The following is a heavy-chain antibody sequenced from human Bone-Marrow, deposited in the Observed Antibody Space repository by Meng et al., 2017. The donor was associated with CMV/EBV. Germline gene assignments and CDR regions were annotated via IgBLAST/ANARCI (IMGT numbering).Heavy chain of an antibody. J-gene: IGHJ4*02. D-gene: IGHD1-14*01. Sequence: VSVKVSCKASGYTFTGYYMHWVRQAPGQGLEWMGWINPNSGGTNYAQKFQGRVTMTRDTSISTAYMELSRLRSDDTAVYYCARVTRRGDDNLAYWGQGTLVTVSS. CDR2: INPNSGGT. V-gene: IGHV1-2*02. CDR1: GYTFTGYY. CDR3: ARVTRRGDDNLAY.